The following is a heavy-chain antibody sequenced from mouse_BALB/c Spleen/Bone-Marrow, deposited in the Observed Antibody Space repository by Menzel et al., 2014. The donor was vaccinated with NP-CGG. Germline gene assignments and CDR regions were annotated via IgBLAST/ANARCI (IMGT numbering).Heavy chain of an antibody. CDR1: GYAFSNYG. CDR3: ARTFQPRRAMDY. J-gene: IGHJ4*01. Sequence: LVESGAELVRPGSSVKISCKASGYAFSNYGMNWVKQRPGQGLEWIGQTYPGDGETNYNGEFEGRVTLTADKSSSTAYMQVSSLTSEDSAVYYCARTFQPRRAMDYWGQGSSVTVSS. V-gene: IGHV1-80*01. D-gene: IGHD6-1*01. CDR2: TYPGDGET.